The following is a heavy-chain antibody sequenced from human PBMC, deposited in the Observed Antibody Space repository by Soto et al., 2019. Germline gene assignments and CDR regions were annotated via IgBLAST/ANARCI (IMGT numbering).Heavy chain of an antibody. CDR2: ISAYNDNT. J-gene: IGHJ6*03. D-gene: IGHD3-22*01. Sequence: ASVKVSCKASGYTFTSYGISWVLQAPGQGLERIGWISAYNDNTNYAQKLQGKVTKNTDTSTSTAYMELRSLRSDDTAVYYCARVFFLERGYPPPYYYYSFMAVWGKGTTVTVSS. CDR1: GYTFTSYG. CDR3: ARVFFLERGYPPPYYYYSFMAV. V-gene: IGHV1-18*01.